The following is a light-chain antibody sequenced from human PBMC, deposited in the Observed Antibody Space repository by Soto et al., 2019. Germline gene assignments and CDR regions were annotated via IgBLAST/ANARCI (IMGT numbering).Light chain of an antibody. CDR2: RAS. CDR3: MQGTKWPPT. Sequence: DVVMTQSPPSLPVTLGQPASISCRSSQSIVYSDGQAYLSWYQQRPGQSPRRLLYRASNRDSVVPDRFSGSGSGTDFTLQIDRVEAEDVGIYYCMQGTKWPPTFGRGTRVEIK. V-gene: IGKV2-30*01. J-gene: IGKJ1*01. CDR1: QSIVYSDGQAY.